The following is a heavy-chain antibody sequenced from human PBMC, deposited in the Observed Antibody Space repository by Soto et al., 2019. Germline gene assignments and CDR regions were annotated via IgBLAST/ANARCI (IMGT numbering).Heavy chain of an antibody. J-gene: IGHJ5*02. V-gene: IGHV6-1*01. CDR3: ARIVGGAPDH. D-gene: IGHD3-16*01. Sequence: SQTLSLTCAISGDSVSTNSATWDWIRQSPSRGLEWLGRTYYRSKWYNDYAVSVKGRITINPDTSKNQFSLQLKSATPEDTAIYYCARIVGGAPDHWGLGTLVTVSS. CDR1: GDSVSTNSAT. CDR2: TYYRSKWYN.